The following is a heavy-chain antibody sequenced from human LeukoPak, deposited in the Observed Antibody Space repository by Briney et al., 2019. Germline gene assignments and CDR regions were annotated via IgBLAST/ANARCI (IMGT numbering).Heavy chain of an antibody. V-gene: IGHV5-51*01. CDR2: ISPGGSHT. D-gene: IGHD3-10*01. CDR3: ARQGDYYGSGSYVDY. J-gene: IGHJ4*02. CDR1: GYMFSNYW. Sequence: GESLKISCKGSGYMFSNYWIGWVRQMPGKGLEWLGIISPGGSHTTYSPSFQARFTMSVDKSINTAYLQWSSLKASDTAMYYCARQGDYYGSGSYVDYWGQGTLVTVSS.